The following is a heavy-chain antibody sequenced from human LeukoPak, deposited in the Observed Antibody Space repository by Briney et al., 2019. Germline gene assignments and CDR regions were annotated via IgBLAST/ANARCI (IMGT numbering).Heavy chain of an antibody. Sequence: GGSLRLSCAASGFTFSSYWMHWVRQAPGKGLVWVSRIKSDGSSTSYADSVKGRLTISRDIAKNTLYLQMNSLRAEDTAVYYCARARGGDTLFDYWGRGTLVTVSS. CDR3: ARARGGDTLFDY. CDR2: IKSDGSST. J-gene: IGHJ4*02. CDR1: GFTFSSYW. D-gene: IGHD2-21*02. V-gene: IGHV3-74*01.